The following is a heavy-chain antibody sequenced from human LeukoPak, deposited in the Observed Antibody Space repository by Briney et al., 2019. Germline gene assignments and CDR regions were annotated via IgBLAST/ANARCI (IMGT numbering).Heavy chain of an antibody. J-gene: IGHJ1*01. CDR3: ARAAPYSSSFKYFQH. Sequence: GGSLRLSCAASGFTLSSYSMNWVRQAPGKGLEWVSYISSSSSTIYYADSVKGRFTISRDNAKNSLYLQMNSLRDEDTAVYYCARAAPYSSSFKYFQHWGQGTLVTVSS. CDR2: ISSSSSTI. V-gene: IGHV3-48*02. D-gene: IGHD6-13*01. CDR1: GFTLSSYS.